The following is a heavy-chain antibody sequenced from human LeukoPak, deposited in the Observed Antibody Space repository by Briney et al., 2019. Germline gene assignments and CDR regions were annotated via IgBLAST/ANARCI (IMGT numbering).Heavy chain of an antibody. Sequence: GGSLRLSCAASGFTFSSYAMSWVRQAPGKGLEWVSAISGSGGSTYYADSVKGRFTISRDNSKNTLFLQMNSLRADDTAVYYCAKQRSEVPTAAANYWGRGTLVTVSS. J-gene: IGHJ4*02. V-gene: IGHV3-23*01. CDR3: AKQRSEVPTAAANY. CDR2: ISGSGGST. D-gene: IGHD2-2*01. CDR1: GFTFSSYA.